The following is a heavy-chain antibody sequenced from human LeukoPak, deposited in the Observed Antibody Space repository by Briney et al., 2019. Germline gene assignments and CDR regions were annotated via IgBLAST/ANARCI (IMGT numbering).Heavy chain of an antibody. CDR3: AKTLKERWLQLGYYFDY. CDR1: GFTFSSYA. CDR2: ISGSGGST. J-gene: IGHJ4*02. Sequence: GGSLRLSCAASGFTFSSYAMSWVRQAPGKGLEWVSAISGSGGSTYYADSVKGRFTISRDNSKNTLYLQVNSLRAEDTAVYYCAKTLKERWLQLGYYFDYWGQGTLVTVSS. V-gene: IGHV3-23*01. D-gene: IGHD5-24*01.